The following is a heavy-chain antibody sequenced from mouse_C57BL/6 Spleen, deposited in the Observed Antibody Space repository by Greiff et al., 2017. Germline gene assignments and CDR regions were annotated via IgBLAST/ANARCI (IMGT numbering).Heavy chain of an antibody. Sequence: QVQLQQSGAELVRPGASVTLSCKASGYTFTDYEMHWVKQTPVHGLEWIGAIDPETGGTAYNQKFKGKAILTADKSSSTAYMELRSLTSEDSAVYYCTSRSLYDGYYEDDWGQGTTLTVSS. V-gene: IGHV1-15*01. CDR2: IDPETGGT. J-gene: IGHJ2*01. CDR1: GYTFTDYE. CDR3: TSRSLYDGYYEDD. D-gene: IGHD2-3*01.